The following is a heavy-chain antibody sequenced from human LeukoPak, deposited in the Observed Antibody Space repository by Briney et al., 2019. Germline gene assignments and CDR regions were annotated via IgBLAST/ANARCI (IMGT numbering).Heavy chain of an antibody. Sequence: GGSLRLSCAASGFTFSSYSMNWVRQAPGKGLEWVSSISSSSSYIYYADSVKGRFTISRDNAKNSLYLQMNSLRAEDTAVYYCARDDYGGNYPDYWGQGTLVTVSS. CDR2: ISSSSSYI. J-gene: IGHJ4*02. D-gene: IGHD4-23*01. V-gene: IGHV3-21*01. CDR3: ARDDYGGNYPDY. CDR1: GFTFSSYS.